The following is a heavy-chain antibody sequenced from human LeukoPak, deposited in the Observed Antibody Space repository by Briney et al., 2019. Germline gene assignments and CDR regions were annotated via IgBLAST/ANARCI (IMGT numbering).Heavy chain of an antibody. CDR2: INPSGGST. CDR1: GYTFTSYY. J-gene: IGHJ4*02. D-gene: IGHD6-6*01. CDR3: ARESIAAQQSLYYFDY. V-gene: IGHV1-46*01. Sequence: ASVKVSCKASGYTFTSYYMHWVRQAPGQGLEWIGIINPSGGSTSYAQKFQGRVTMTRDMSTSTVYMELSSLRSEDTAVYYCARESIAAQQSLYYFDYWGQGTLVTVSS.